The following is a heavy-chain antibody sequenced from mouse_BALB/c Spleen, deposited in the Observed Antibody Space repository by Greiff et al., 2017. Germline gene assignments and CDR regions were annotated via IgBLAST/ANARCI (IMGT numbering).Heavy chain of an antibody. CDR2: INSNGGST. J-gene: IGHJ2*01. CDR3: AGDGGLLQSD. CDR1: GFTFSSYG. D-gene: IGHD2-3*01. V-gene: IGHV5-6-3*01. Sequence: EVKLVESGGGLVQPGGSLKLSCAASGFTFSSYGMSWVRQTPDKRLELVATINSNGGSTYYPDSVKGRFTISRDNAKNTLYLQMSSLKSEDTAMYYCAGDGGLLQSDWGQGTTLTVSS.